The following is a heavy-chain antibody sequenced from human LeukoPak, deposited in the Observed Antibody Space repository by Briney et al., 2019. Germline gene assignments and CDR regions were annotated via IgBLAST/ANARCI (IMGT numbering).Heavy chain of an antibody. CDR3: AKIGYCSSVSCLGDTFEI. CDR2: IRDDGSNK. CDR1: GFIFSKYG. J-gene: IGHJ3*02. V-gene: IGHV3-30*02. D-gene: IGHD2-2*01. Sequence: PGGSLRLSCAESGFIFSKYGMHWVRQAPGKGLEWVAFIRDDGSNKYYVDSVKGRFIISRDNSKNTLYLQMNSLRPEDTAVYYCAKIGYCSSVSCLGDTFEIWGQGTMVTVSS.